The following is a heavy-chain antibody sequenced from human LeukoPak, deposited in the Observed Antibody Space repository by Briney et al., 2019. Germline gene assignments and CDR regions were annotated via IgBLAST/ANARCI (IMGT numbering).Heavy chain of an antibody. CDR1: GFTFSDSA. V-gene: IGHV3-73*01. Sequence: GGSLRLSCAASGFTFSDSAIHWVRQASGKGLEWVGRIRGKGYGDPPTYVVSVKGRFTISRDDSKSTAYLQMNSLKAEDTAVYFCSVPQCEGIWFAPWGPGTEVIVSS. J-gene: IGHJ5*02. CDR2: IRGKGYGDPP. CDR3: SVPQCEGIWFAP. D-gene: IGHD5-24*01.